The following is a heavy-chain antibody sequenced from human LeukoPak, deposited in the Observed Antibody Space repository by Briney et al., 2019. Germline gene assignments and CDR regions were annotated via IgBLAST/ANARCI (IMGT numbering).Heavy chain of an antibody. CDR1: GFTFSSYV. V-gene: IGHV3-74*01. J-gene: IGHJ4*02. CDR2: ISHDGII. Sequence: GGSLRLSCATAGFTFSSYVMHWVRRTPGKGLVWVSRISHDGIISYADSVKGRFTISRDNAKNTLTLQMNNLRVEDTAVYFCARDWVYKIDYWGRGTLVTVSS. CDR3: ARDWVYKIDY. D-gene: IGHD5-24*01.